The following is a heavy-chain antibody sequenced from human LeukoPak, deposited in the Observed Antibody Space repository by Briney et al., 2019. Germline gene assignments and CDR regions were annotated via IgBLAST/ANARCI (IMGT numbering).Heavy chain of an antibody. CDR3: ARRDGYCSSTSCYADYYYGMDV. D-gene: IGHD2-2*01. J-gene: IGHJ6*02. V-gene: IGHV5-51*01. CDR1: GFTFSSYA. Sequence: GGSLRLSCAASGFTFSSYAMSWVRQMPGKGLEWMGIIYPGDSDTTYSPSFQGQVTISADKSISTAYLQWSSLKASDTAMYYCARRDGYCSSTSCYADYYYGMDVWGQGTTVTVSS. CDR2: IYPGDSDT.